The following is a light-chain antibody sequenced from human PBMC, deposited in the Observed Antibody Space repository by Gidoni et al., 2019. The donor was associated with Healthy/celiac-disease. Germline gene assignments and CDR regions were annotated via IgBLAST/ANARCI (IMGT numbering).Light chain of an antibody. J-gene: IGKJ1*01. CDR1: QSISSW. Sequence: DIQMTHSPSTLSASVGDRVTITCRARQSISSWLAWYQQKPGKAPKLLIYKASSFESGVPSRFSGSGSGTEFTLTISSLQPDAFATYYCQQYNSYPPWTFGQGTKVEIK. V-gene: IGKV1-5*03. CDR2: KAS. CDR3: QQYNSYPPWT.